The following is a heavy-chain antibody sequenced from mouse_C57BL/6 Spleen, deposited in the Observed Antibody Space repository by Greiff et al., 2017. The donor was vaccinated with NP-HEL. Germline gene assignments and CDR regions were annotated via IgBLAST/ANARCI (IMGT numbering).Heavy chain of an antibody. CDR1: GYTFTEYT. D-gene: IGHD2-3*01. V-gene: IGHV1-62-2*01. J-gene: IGHJ2*01. CDR3: ARDEEGYDGYYVNYFDY. Sequence: VQLQQSGAELVKPGASVKLSCKASGYTFTEYTIHWVKQRSGQGLEWIGWFYPGSGSIKYNEKFKDKATLTADKSSSTVYMELSRLTSEDSAVYFCARDEEGYDGYYVNYFDYWGQGTTLTVSS. CDR2: FYPGSGSI.